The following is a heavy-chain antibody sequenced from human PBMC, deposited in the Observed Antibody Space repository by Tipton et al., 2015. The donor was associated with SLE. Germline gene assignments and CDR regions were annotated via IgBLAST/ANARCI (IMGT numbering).Heavy chain of an antibody. J-gene: IGHJ3*01. CDR3: ARALWVHKDFEVRLAIRLRALGL. V-gene: IGHV4-61*01. CDR1: HGSISSTTYY. D-gene: IGHD3-16*01. Sequence: TLSLTCTVSHGSISSTTYYWSWIRQSPGKGLEWIGYGYYIGSTNYNPSLKSRLTISVDTSKNQFSLRLSSVSAADTAMYYCARALWVHKDFEVRLAIRLRALGLWGQGSIVTGSS. CDR2: GYYIGST.